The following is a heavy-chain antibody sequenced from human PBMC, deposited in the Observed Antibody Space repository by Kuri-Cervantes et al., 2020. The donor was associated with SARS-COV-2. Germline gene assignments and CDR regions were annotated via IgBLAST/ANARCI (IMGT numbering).Heavy chain of an antibody. V-gene: IGHV4-34*01. Sequence: ESLKISCAVYGGSFSGYYWSWIRQPPGKGLEWIGEINHSGSTNYNPSLKSRVTISVDTSKNQFSLKLSSVTAADTAVYYCARFGMYYDFWSGYRSPDAFDIWGQGTMVTVSS. CDR1: GGSFSGYY. CDR2: INHSGST. CDR3: ARFGMYYDFWSGYRSPDAFDI. J-gene: IGHJ3*02. D-gene: IGHD3-3*01.